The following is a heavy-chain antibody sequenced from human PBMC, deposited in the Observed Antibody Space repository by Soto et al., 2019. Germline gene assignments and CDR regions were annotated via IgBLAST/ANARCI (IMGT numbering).Heavy chain of an antibody. CDR2: IFYSGST. J-gene: IGHJ5*02. D-gene: IGHD3-3*01. CDR1: GGSVSSGTCY. V-gene: IGHV4-39*01. CDR3: ASTIFGVVENWFDP. Sequence: PSETLSLTCTVSGGSVSSGTCYWGWIRQPPGKGLEWIGSIFYSGSTYYNPSLKSRVTISVDTSKNQFSLKLSFVTAADTAVYYCASTIFGVVENWFDPWGQGTLVTVSS.